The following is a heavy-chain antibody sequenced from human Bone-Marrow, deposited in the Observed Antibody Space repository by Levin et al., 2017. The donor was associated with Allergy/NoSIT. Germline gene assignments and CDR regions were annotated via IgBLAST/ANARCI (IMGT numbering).Heavy chain of an antibody. Sequence: PGGSLRLSCVASGLTFSSYWMSWVRQAPGKGLEWVANIKQDGSEKDYVDSVKGRFTISRDNAKNSLYLEMNSLRAEDTAVYYCARDLRGYYGEGDYYYYYYMDVWGKGTAVTVSS. J-gene: IGHJ6*03. CDR2: IKQDGSEK. CDR3: ARDLRGYYGEGDYYYYYYMDV. D-gene: IGHD3-10*01. V-gene: IGHV3-7*01. CDR1: GLTFSSYW.